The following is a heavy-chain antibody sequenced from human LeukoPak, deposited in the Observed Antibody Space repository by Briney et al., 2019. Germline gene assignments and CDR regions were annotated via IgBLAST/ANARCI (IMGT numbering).Heavy chain of an antibody. D-gene: IGHD3-10*01. J-gene: IGHJ4*02. CDR3: AKVISLLWFGEFDY. V-gene: IGHV3-23*01. CDR1: GFTFSSYA. CDR2: ISGSGGSA. Sequence: GGSLRLSCAASGFTFSSYAMSWVRQAPGKGLEWVSAISGSGGSAYYADSVKGRFTISRDNSKNTLYLQMNSLRAEDTAVYYCAKVISLLWFGEFDYWGQGTLVTVSS.